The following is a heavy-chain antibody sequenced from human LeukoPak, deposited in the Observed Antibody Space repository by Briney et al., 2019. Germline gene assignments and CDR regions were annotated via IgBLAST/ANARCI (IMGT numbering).Heavy chain of an antibody. CDR1: GGSISSYY. V-gene: IGHV4-59*01. D-gene: IGHD2-15*01. J-gene: IGHJ3*02. Sequence: SETLSLTCTVSGGSISSYYWSWIRQPPGNALEWIGYIYNRESTNYNPSLKSRVTISVDTSKNQFSLKLSSVTAADTAVYYCARMFGGYCSGGSCYKAFDIWGQGTMVTVSS. CDR3: ARMFGGYCSGGSCYKAFDI. CDR2: IYNREST.